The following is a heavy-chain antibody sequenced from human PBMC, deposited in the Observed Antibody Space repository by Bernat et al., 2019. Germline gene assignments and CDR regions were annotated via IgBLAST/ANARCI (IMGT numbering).Heavy chain of an antibody. D-gene: IGHD2-2*01. CDR1: GGTFSSYA. J-gene: IGHJ5*02. CDR2: IIPIFGTA. Sequence: QVQLVQSGAEVKKPGSSVKVSCKASGGTFSSYAISWVRQAPGQGLEWMGGIIPIFGTANYEKKFQGRVTITADESTSTAYMELSSLSSEDTDVYYCADCGVVVPAAMFGFEPWGQGTLVTVSS. CDR3: ADCGVVVPAAMFGFEP. V-gene: IGHV1-69*01.